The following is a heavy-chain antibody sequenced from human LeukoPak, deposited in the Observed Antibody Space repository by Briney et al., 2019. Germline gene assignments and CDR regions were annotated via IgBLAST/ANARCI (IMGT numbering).Heavy chain of an antibody. CDR2: MNPNSGNT. J-gene: IGHJ4*02. CDR1: GYTFTSYD. CDR3: ARGGFDSSGYYTYDY. Sequence: ASVKVSCKASGYTFTSYDINWVRQATGQGLEWMGWMNPNSGNTGYAQKFQGRVTITRNTSISTAYMELSSLRSEDTAVYYCARGGFDSSGYYTYDYWGQGTLVTVSS. D-gene: IGHD3-22*01. V-gene: IGHV1-8*03.